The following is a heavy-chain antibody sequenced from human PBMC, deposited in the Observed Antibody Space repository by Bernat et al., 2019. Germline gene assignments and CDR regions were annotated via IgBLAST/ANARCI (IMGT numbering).Heavy chain of an antibody. V-gene: IGHV3-23*01. CDR3: AKSVEEVGPVIAALIFDY. CDR2: ISGSGGST. J-gene: IGHJ4*02. Sequence: EVQLLESGGGLVQPGGSLRLSCAASGFTFSSYAMSWVRQAPGKGLELVSAISGSGGSTYYADSVKGRFTISRDNSKNTLYLQMNSLRAEDTAVYYCAKSVEEVGPVIAALIFDYWGQGTLVTVSS. CDR1: GFTFSSYA. D-gene: IGHD6-19*01.